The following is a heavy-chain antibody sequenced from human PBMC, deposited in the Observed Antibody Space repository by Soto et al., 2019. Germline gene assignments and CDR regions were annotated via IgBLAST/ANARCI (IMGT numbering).Heavy chain of an antibody. CDR3: AKGAWFDF. Sequence: PGGSLRLSCAASGVTFSNYWMSWVRQAPGKGLEWVANIKQDGSDKYYVDSVKGRFTISRDNAKNSLYLQMNSLRAEDTALYYCAKGAWFDFWGRGTLVTVSS. CDR2: IKQDGSDK. V-gene: IGHV3-7*03. J-gene: IGHJ4*02. CDR1: GVTFSNYW.